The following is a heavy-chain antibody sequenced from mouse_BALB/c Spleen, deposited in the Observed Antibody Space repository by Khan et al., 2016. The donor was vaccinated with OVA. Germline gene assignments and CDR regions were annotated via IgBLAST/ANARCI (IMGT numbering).Heavy chain of an antibody. J-gene: IGHJ3*01. CDR1: GFNIKDYY. Sequence: VQLQQPGAELVRSGASVKLSCTASGFNIKDYYLHWVKQRPKQGLEWIGWIDPENGDTEYAPKFQGKATMTADTSSNTAYLQLSSLTSEDTAVYYCKRADVRFAYWGHGTLVTVSA. CDR2: IDPENGDT. CDR3: KRADVRFAY. D-gene: IGHD3-3*01. V-gene: IGHV14-4*02.